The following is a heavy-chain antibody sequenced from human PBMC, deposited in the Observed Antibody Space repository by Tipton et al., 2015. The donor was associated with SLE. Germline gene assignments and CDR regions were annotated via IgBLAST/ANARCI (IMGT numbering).Heavy chain of an antibody. J-gene: IGHJ4*02. Sequence: TLSLTCSVSGVSINDYYWSWIRQPPGKGLEWIGFISNSGATNYNPFLRSRVTISVETSKKRFSLTVRSVTAADTAVYYCARERLGIDYWGQGTLVTVSP. V-gene: IGHV4-59*01. CDR3: ARERLGIDY. D-gene: IGHD7-27*01. CDR2: ISNSGAT. CDR1: GVSINDYY.